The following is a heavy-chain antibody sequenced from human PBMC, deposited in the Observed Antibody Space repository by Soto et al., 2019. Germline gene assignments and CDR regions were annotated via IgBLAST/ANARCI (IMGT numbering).Heavy chain of an antibody. D-gene: IGHD1-1*01. CDR2: ISWDSSKI. J-gene: IGHJ4*02. Sequence: GGSLRLSCAAFGFTFDDYGMHWVRQAPGKGLEWVSGISWDSSKIGYADSVKGRFTISRDNAKNSLYLQMNSLRPEDTALYYCAKWKTGTSHWGQGTLVTVSS. V-gene: IGHV3-9*01. CDR1: GFTFDDYG. CDR3: AKWKTGTSH.